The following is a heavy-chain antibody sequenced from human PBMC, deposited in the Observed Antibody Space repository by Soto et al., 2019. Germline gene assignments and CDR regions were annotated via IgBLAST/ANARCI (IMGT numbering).Heavy chain of an antibody. V-gene: IGHV1-18*01. CDR3: ARAGLLWFGELLQNDY. Sequence: QVQLVQSGAEVKKPGASVKVSCKASGYTFTSYGISWVRQAPGQGLERMGRISAYNGNTNYAQKLQGRVTIHTATYTTTAYMELRSLRSADTAVYYCARAGLLWFGELLQNDYWGQGTLVTVSS. CDR1: GYTFTSYG. CDR2: ISAYNGNT. J-gene: IGHJ4*02. D-gene: IGHD3-10*01.